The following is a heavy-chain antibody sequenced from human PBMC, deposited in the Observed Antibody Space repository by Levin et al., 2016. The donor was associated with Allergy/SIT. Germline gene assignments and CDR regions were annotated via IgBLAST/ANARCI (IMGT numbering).Heavy chain of an antibody. CDR3: ARAPIAVAGTIFDY. CDR2: INHSGST. Sequence: SETLSLTCAVYGGSFSGYYWSWIRQPPGKGLEWIGEINHSGSTNYNPSLKSRVTISVDTSKNQFSLKLSSVTAADTAVYYCARAPIAVAGTIFDYWGQGTLVTVSS. J-gene: IGHJ4*02. CDR1: GGSFSGYY. D-gene: IGHD6-19*01. V-gene: IGHV4-34*01.